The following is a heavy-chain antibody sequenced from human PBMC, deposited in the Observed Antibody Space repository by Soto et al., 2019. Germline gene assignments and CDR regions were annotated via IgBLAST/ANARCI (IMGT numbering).Heavy chain of an antibody. V-gene: IGHV3-7*01. D-gene: IGHD2-15*01. CDR2: INQDGSER. CDR1: GFTFSTYW. J-gene: IGHJ4*02. CDR3: VCRGNFFVY. Sequence: EVQLVESGGGLVQPGGSLRLPCAASGFTFSTYWMTWVRQPPGKGLEWVASINQDGSERYYVDSVRGRFTISRDNAKNSLYLQMNSLRAEDTAVYYCVCRGNFFVYWSQGTLVTVS.